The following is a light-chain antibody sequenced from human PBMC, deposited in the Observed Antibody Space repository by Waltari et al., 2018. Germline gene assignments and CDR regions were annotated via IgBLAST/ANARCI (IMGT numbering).Light chain of an antibody. V-gene: IGKV2-40*01. CDR3: VQSIAFPWT. CDR2: GGS. Sequence: DIVMTQTPLSLPITHGEPASISCRSSQSLLHTNGKTYLHWYLQKPGQSPQLLIYGGSNRASGVPDRFSGSGSGTDFTLKISKVEAEDVGVYYCVQSIAFPWTFGQGTKVEIK. J-gene: IGKJ1*01. CDR1: QSLLHTNGKTY.